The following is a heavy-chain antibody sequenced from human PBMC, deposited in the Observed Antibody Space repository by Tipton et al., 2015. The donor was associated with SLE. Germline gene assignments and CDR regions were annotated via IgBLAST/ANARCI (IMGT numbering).Heavy chain of an antibody. Sequence: SLRLSCAASGFTFSSYGMHWVRQAPGKGLEWVAVIWYDGSNKYYADSVKGRFTISRDNSKNTLYLQMNSLRAEDTAVYYCAKGRLRAGTHYFDYWGQGTLVTVSS. CDR2: IWYDGSNK. D-gene: IGHD6-19*01. CDR3: AKGRLRAGTHYFDY. CDR1: GFTFSSYG. V-gene: IGHV3-33*06. J-gene: IGHJ4*02.